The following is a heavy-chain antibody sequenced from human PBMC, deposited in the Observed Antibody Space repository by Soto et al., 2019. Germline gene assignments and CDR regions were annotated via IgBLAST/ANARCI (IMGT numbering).Heavy chain of an antibody. D-gene: IGHD3-10*01. CDR2: IYSGGST. J-gene: IGHJ4*02. V-gene: IGHV3-53*01. CDR3: AGLYGSGSYYEYYFDY. CDR1: GFTVSSNY. Sequence: GSLRLSCAASGFTVSSNYMSWVRQAPGKGLEWVSIIYSGGSTYYADSVKGRFTISRDSSKNTLYLQMNSLRAEDTAVYYCAGLYGSGSYYEYYFDYWGQGTLVTVSS.